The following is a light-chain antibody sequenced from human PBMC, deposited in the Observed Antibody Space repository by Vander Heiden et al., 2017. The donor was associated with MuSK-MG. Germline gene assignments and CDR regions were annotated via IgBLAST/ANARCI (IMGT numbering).Light chain of an antibody. CDR2: DNN. CDR3: QSYDGSLRTVV. V-gene: IGLV1-40*01. CDR1: SSNIGAGFD. J-gene: IGLJ2*01. Sequence: VSGAPGQRVIISCTGRSSNIGAGFDVHWYQQLPGTAPRLLIFDNNNRPSGVPDRFSGSRSGTSASLAITGLQAEDEADYYCQSYDGSLRTVVFGGGAKLTVL.